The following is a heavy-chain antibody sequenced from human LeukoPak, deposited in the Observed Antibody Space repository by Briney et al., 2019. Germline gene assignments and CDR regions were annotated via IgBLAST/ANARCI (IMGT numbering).Heavy chain of an antibody. V-gene: IGHV3-53*01. J-gene: IGHJ4*02. CDR3: ARTDSTGWYGYFDY. CDR1: GFTFSSNY. D-gene: IGHD6-19*01. CDR2: IYSGGST. Sequence: GGSLRLSCAASGFTFSSNYMSWVRQAPGKGLEWVSVIYSGGSTYYTDSVKGRVTISRDKSKNTLYLQMNSLRAEDTAVYYCARTDSTGWYGYFDYWGQGTLVTVSS.